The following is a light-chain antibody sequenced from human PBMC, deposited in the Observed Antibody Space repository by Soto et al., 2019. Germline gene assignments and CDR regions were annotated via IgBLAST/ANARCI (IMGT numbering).Light chain of an antibody. CDR1: QNFGSNF. CDR3: QQYDSSPRT. V-gene: IGKV3-20*01. J-gene: IGKJ1*01. CDR2: HAS. Sequence: EIVLTQSPGTLSLSPGERATLSCRASQNFGSNFLAWYQQKPGQAPRLLIYHASNRPIGIPDRFSGSGSGTDFTLTISRLEPEDFAVYYCQQYDSSPRTFGPGTKVEI.